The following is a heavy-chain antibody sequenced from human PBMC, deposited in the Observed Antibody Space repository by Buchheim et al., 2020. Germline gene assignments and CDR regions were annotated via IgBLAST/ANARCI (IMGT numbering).Heavy chain of an antibody. CDR1: GFTFSSYE. D-gene: IGHD3-22*01. J-gene: IGHJ4*02. CDR3: ARDSDYDSSSDY. CDR2: ISSSGSTI. Sequence: EVQLVESGGGLVQPGGSLTLSCAASGFTFSSYEMNWVRQAPGKGLEWVSYISSSGSTIYYADSVKGRFTISSDKAKNPLYLQMNSLRAEDTAVYYCARDSDYDSSSDYWGQGTL. V-gene: IGHV3-48*03.